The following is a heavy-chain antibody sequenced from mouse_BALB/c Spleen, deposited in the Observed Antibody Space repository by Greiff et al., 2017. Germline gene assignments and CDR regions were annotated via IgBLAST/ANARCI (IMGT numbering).Heavy chain of an antibody. J-gene: IGHJ4*01. D-gene: IGHD3-1*01. CDR2: ISSGGSYT. V-gene: IGHV5-9-4*01. Sequence: EVKLMESGGGLVKPGGSLKLSCAASGFTFSSYAMSWVRQSPEKRLEWVAEISSGGSYTYYPDTVTGRFTISRDNAKNTLYLEMSSLRSEDTAMYYCARDRGEGYAMDYWGQGTSVTVSS. CDR1: GFTFSSYA. CDR3: ARDRGEGYAMDY.